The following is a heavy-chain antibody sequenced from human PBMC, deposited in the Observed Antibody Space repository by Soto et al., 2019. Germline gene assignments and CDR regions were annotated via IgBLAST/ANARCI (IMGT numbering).Heavy chain of an antibody. J-gene: IGHJ4*02. Sequence: SETLSLTCTVSGGSISSYYWSWIRQPPGKGLEWIGYIYYSGSTNYNPSLKSRVTISVDTSKNRSSLKLSSVTAADTAVYYCARAQTTVTTVYYFDYWGQGTLVTVSS. CDR1: GGSISSYY. V-gene: IGHV4-59*01. CDR3: ARAQTTVTTVYYFDY. CDR2: IYYSGST. D-gene: IGHD4-17*01.